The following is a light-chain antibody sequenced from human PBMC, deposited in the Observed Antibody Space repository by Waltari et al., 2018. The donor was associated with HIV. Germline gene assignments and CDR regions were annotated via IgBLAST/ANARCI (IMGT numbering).Light chain of an antibody. J-gene: IGLJ2*01. CDR3: NSYAGNNRVV. CDR1: GTDVGNYTY. V-gene: IGLV2-8*01. CDR2: EVN. Sequence: QSALTQPPSASGSPGQSVTISCTATGTDVGNYTYVSWFQQYPGKAPTVIIYEVNKRPSGVPARFSGSKYGNTASLTVSGLHVEDEADYYCNSYAGNNRVVFGGGTKLTVL.